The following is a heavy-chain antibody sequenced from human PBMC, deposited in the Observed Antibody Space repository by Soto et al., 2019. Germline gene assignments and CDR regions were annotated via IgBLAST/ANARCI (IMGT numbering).Heavy chain of an antibody. CDR2: MNPNSGNT. J-gene: IGHJ4*02. CDR3: ARGRHRNWPLDY. Sequence: QVQLVQSGAEVKKPGASVKVSCEASGYTFTSYDINWVRQATGQGLEWMGWMNPNSGNTGYAQKFQGRVTMNRNTSISTAYMELSSLRSEDTAVYYCARGRHRNWPLDYWDQGTLVTVSS. V-gene: IGHV1-8*01. CDR1: GYTFTSYD.